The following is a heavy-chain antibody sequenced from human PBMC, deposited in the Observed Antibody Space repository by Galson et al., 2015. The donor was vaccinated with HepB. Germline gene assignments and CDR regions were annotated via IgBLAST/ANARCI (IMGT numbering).Heavy chain of an antibody. D-gene: IGHD1-26*01. Sequence: SLRLSCAASGFTFSNYAMHWVRQAPGKGLEWVAVISHDGSNKYYADSVKGRFTISRDNSKKMMYLQMNSLRAEDTAVYYCARGLSGSYLYYYYGMDVWGQGTTVTVSS. V-gene: IGHV3-30-3*01. CDR1: GFTFSNYA. CDR2: ISHDGSNK. J-gene: IGHJ6*02. CDR3: ARGLSGSYLYYYYGMDV.